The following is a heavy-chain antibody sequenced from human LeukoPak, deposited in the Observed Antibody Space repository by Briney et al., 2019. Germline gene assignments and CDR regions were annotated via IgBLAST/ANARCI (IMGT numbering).Heavy chain of an antibody. D-gene: IGHD3-10*01. CDR2: MNPNSGNT. CDR3: ARRILWFGELSGAFDI. Sequence: VASVKVSCKASGYTITSYDINWVRQATGQGLEWMAWMNPNSGNTGYAQKFQGRVTMTRNTSISTAYMELSSLRSEDTAVYYCARRILWFGELSGAFDIWGQGTMVTVSS. CDR1: GYTITSYD. J-gene: IGHJ3*02. V-gene: IGHV1-8*01.